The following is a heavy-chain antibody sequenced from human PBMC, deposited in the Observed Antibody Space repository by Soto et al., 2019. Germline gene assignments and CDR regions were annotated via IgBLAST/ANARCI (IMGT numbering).Heavy chain of an antibody. V-gene: IGHV3-23*01. CDR3: AKDRETYYYDSSGYYFHY. J-gene: IGHJ4*02. CDR1: GFTFSSYA. D-gene: IGHD3-22*01. Sequence: GGSLRLSCAASGFTFSSYAMSWVRQAPGKGLEWVSAISGSGGSTYYADSVKGRFTISRDNSKNTLYLQMNSLRAEDTAVYYCAKDRETYYYDSSGYYFHYWGQGTLVTVSS. CDR2: ISGSGGST.